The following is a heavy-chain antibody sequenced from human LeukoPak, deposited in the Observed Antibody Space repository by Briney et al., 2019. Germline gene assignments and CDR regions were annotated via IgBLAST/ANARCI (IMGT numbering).Heavy chain of an antibody. V-gene: IGHV3-53*01. J-gene: IGHJ4*02. CDR2: IYSGGST. D-gene: IGHD4-17*01. CDR3: ASSTTVTN. Sequence: GGSLRLSCAASGFTFSSYAMSWVRQAPGKGLEWVSVIYSGGSTYYADSVKGRFTISRDNSKNTLYLQMNSLRAEDTAVYYCASSTTVTNWGQGTLVTVSS. CDR1: GFTFSSYA.